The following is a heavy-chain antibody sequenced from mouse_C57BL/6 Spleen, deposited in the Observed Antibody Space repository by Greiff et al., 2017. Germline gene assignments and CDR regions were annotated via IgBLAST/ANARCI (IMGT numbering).Heavy chain of an antibody. CDR1: GYTFTSYW. D-gene: IGHD2-2*01. Sequence: QVQLQQPGTELVKPGASVKLSCKASGYTFTSYWMHWVKQRPGQGLEWIGNINPSNGGTNYNEKFKSKATLTVDKSSSTASMQLSSLTSEDSAVYYWARSGVTTGSIDYWGQGTSVTVSS. V-gene: IGHV1-53*01. CDR2: INPSNGGT. J-gene: IGHJ4*01. CDR3: ARSGVTTGSIDY.